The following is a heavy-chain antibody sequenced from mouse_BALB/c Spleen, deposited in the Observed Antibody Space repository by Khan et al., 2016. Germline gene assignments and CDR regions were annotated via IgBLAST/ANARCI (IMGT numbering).Heavy chain of an antibody. CDR3: AKLTGTSEAMDY. J-gene: IGHJ4*01. CDR2: IYPGDGDT. V-gene: IGHV1-80*01. Sequence: QVQLQQSGAELVRPGSSVKISCKASGYAFSSYWMNWVKQRPGQGLEWIGQIYPGDGDTNYNEKFKGKATLTADKSSSTAYMQLSSLTSEDSAVSSGAKLTGTSEAMDYWGQGTSVTVSS. D-gene: IGHD4-1*01. CDR1: GYAFSSYW.